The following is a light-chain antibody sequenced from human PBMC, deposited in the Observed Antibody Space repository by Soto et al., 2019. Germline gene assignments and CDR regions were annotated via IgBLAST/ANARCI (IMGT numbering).Light chain of an antibody. Sequence: DIQMTQSPSSVSASVGDRVTITCRASQDISSWVAWYQQKPGKAPKLLISAASSLQSGVPRRFSGSGSGTDFTLIISSLQPEDFATYYCQQYNSYGTFGQGTKVEIK. CDR2: AAS. V-gene: IGKV1D-16*01. J-gene: IGKJ1*01. CDR3: QQYNSYGT. CDR1: QDISSW.